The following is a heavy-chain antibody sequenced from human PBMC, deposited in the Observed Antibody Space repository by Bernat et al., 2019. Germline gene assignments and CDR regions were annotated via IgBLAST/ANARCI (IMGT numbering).Heavy chain of an antibody. CDR3: AKAYYGSGSPFDY. D-gene: IGHD3-10*01. CDR2: ISYDGSNK. J-gene: IGHJ4*02. V-gene: IGHV3-30*18. CDR1: GFTFSSYG. Sequence: QVQLVESGGGVVQPGRSLRLSCAASGFTFSSYGMHWVRQAPGKGLEWVAVISYDGSNKYYADSVKGQFTISRDNSKNTLYLQMNSLRAEDTAVYYCAKAYYGSGSPFDYWGQGTLVTVSS.